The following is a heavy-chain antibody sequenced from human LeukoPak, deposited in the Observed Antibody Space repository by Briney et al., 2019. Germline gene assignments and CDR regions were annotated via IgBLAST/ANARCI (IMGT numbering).Heavy chain of an antibody. V-gene: IGHV3-23*01. J-gene: IGHJ4*02. D-gene: IGHD3-22*01. Sequence: QSGGSLRLSCAASGFTFSSYAMSWVRQAPGKGLEWVSAISGSGGSTYYADSVKGRFTISRDNSKNTLYLQMNSLRAEDTAVYYCAKRGEYDSSGYYYDCWGQGTLVTVSS. CDR1: GFTFSSYA. CDR2: ISGSGGST. CDR3: AKRGEYDSSGYYYDC.